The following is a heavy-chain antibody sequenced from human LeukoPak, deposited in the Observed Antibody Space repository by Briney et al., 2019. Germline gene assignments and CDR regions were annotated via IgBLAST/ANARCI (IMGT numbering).Heavy chain of an antibody. CDR3: ARGPIAAAELDY. J-gene: IGHJ4*02. CDR1: GGSFSGYY. Sequence: SETLSLTCAVYGGSFSGYYGSWIRQPPGKGLEWIGEINHSGSTNYNPSLKSRVTISVDTSKNQFSLKLSSVTAADTAVYYCARGPIAAAELDYWGQGNLVTVSS. V-gene: IGHV4-34*01. D-gene: IGHD6-13*01. CDR2: INHSGST.